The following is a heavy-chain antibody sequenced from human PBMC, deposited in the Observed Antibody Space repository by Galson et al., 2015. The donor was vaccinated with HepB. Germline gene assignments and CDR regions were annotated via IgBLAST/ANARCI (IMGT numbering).Heavy chain of an antibody. J-gene: IGHJ3*01. CDR3: ARDMVRGVISPWGN. CDR2: ISSSSSYT. D-gene: IGHD3-10*01. Sequence: SWIRQAPGKGLEWVSYISSSSSYTNYADSVKGRFTISRDNAKNSLYLQMNSLRAEDTAVYYCARDMVRGVISPWGNWGQGTMVTVSS. V-gene: IGHV3-11*05.